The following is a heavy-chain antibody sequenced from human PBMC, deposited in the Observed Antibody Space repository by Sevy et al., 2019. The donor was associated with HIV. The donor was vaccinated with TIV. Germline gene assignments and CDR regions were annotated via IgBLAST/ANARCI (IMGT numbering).Heavy chain of an antibody. D-gene: IGHD2-21*01. J-gene: IGHJ6*02. CDR1: GFPFNDHA. CDR2: VSWNSRNI. CDR3: AKNINRGCDGINCYPYYYYFYGLDV. V-gene: IGHV3-9*01. Sequence: GGSLRLSCAASGFPFNDHAMHWVRQVPGKGLEWVSGVSWNSRNIGYADSVKGRFTISRDNANHFLDLEMNSLRPEDTDFYYCAKNINRGCDGINCYPYYYYFYGLDVCGQETTVTVSS.